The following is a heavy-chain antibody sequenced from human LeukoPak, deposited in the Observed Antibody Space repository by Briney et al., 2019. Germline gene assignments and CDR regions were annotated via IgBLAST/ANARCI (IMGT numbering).Heavy chain of an antibody. CDR2: MNPNSGNT. CDR3: ARLDITMVRGVIISDYYYGMDV. D-gene: IGHD3-10*01. V-gene: IGHV1-8*01. Sequence: ASVKVSCKASGYTFTSYDINWVRQATGQGLEWMGWMNPNSGNTGYAQKFQGRVTMTRNTSISTAYMELSSLRSEDTAVYHCARLDITMVRGVIISDYYYGMDVWGQGTTVTVSS. CDR1: GYTFTSYD. J-gene: IGHJ6*02.